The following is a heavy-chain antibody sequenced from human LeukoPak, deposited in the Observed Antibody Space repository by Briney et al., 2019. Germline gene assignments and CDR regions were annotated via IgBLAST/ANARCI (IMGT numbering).Heavy chain of an antibody. D-gene: IGHD3-10*01. J-gene: IGHJ6*03. CDR1: GGSISSYY. CDR3: ARGRYGSGNGYMDV. CDR2: IYTSGST. Sequence: SETLSLTCTVSGGSISSYYWSWIRQPAGKGLEWIGRIYTSGSTNYNPSLKSRVTMSVDTSKNQFSLKLSSVTAADTAVYYCARGRYGSGNGYMDVWGKGTTVTVSS. V-gene: IGHV4-4*07.